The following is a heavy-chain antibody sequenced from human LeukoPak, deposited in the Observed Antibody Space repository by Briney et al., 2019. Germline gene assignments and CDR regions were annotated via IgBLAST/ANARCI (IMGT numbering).Heavy chain of an antibody. V-gene: IGHV4-34*01. Sequence: PSETLSLTCAVYGGSFSGYYWSWLRQPPGKGLEWIGEINHSGSTNYNPSLKSRVIVSGDTSKNQFSLKLSSVTAADTAVYYCARSGGRPDAFDIWGQGTMVTVSS. CDR2: INHSGST. D-gene: IGHD4-23*01. J-gene: IGHJ3*02. CDR3: ARSGGRPDAFDI. CDR1: GGSFSGYY.